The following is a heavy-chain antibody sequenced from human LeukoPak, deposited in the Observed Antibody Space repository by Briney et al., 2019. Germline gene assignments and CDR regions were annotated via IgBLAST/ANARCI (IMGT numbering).Heavy chain of an antibody. Sequence: GGSLRLSCAASGFTFSSYAMSWVRQAPGKGLEWVSAISGSGGSTYYADSVKGRFTISRDNSKNTLYLQMSSLRAEDTAVYYCAKDGYSSGWYKPYYYYGMDVWGQGTTVTVSS. V-gene: IGHV3-23*01. CDR2: ISGSGGST. D-gene: IGHD6-19*01. J-gene: IGHJ6*02. CDR3: AKDGYSSGWYKPYYYYGMDV. CDR1: GFTFSSYA.